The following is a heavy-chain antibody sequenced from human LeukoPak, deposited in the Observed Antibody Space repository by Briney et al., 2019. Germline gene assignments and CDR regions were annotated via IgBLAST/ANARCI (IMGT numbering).Heavy chain of an antibody. Sequence: SETLSLTCTVSGGSISIYYWSWIRQPPGKGLEWIGYIYYSGSTNYNPSLKSRVTISVDTSKNQFSLKLSSVTAADTAVYYCARLRTDAFDIWGQGTMVTVSS. D-gene: IGHD4-17*01. V-gene: IGHV4-59*01. J-gene: IGHJ3*02. CDR2: IYYSGST. CDR1: GGSISIYY. CDR3: ARLRTDAFDI.